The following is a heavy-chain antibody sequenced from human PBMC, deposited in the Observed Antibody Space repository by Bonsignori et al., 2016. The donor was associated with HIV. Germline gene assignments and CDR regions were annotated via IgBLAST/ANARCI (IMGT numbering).Heavy chain of an antibody. J-gene: IGHJ6*03. D-gene: IGHD4-11*01. CDR3: TTDALQFEYYYYYYMDV. Sequence: GGSLRLSCAASGFTFSNAWMSWVRQAPGKGLEWVGRIKSKTDGGTTDYAAPVKGRFTISRDDSKNTLYLQMNSLKTEDTAVYYCTTDALQFEYYYYYYMDVWGKGTTVTVSS. CDR1: GFTFSNAW. CDR2: IKSKTDGGTT. V-gene: IGHV3-15*01.